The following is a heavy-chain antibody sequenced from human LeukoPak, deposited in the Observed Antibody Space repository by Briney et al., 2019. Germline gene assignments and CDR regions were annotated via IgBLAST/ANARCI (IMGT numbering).Heavy chain of an antibody. D-gene: IGHD2-15*01. CDR2: ISSNGGTT. V-gene: IGHV3-64D*06. CDR1: GFTFSSYA. Sequence: GVSLRLSCSASGFTFSSYAMHWVSQAPGKGLEYVSAISSNGGTTYYADSVKGRFIISRDNSKNTLYLQMSSLRAEDTAVYYCVKPVAATLFNGMDVWGQGTTVTVSS. CDR3: VKPVAATLFNGMDV. J-gene: IGHJ6*02.